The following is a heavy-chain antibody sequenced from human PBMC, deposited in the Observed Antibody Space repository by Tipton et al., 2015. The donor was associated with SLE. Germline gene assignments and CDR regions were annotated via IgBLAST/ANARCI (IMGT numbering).Heavy chain of an antibody. V-gene: IGHV3-21*01. J-gene: IGHJ4*02. CDR1: GFTFSSYG. CDR3: AREWGRGGEDY. D-gene: IGHD2-15*01. CDR2: ISSSSSYI. Sequence: SLRLSCAAYGFTFSSYGMHWVRQAPGKGLEWVSSISSSSSYIYYADSVKGRFTISRDNSKNTLYLQMNSLRAEDTAVYYCAREWGRGGEDYWGQGSLVTVSS.